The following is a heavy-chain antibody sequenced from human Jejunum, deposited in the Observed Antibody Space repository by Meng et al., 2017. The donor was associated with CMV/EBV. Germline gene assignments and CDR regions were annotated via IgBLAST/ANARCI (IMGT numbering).Heavy chain of an antibody. CDR1: GYNFTGFY. CDR2: INTHSGDA. J-gene: IGHJ4*02. V-gene: IGHV1-2*06. Sequence: KVSCKASGYNFTGFYIHWVRQAPGPGLEWMGRINTHSGDANYAQKFQGRVTMTRDTSISTAYLDLSRLKSDDTAVYYCVKALGVASTFWGQGTLVTVSS. CDR3: VKALGVASTF. D-gene: IGHD5-12*01.